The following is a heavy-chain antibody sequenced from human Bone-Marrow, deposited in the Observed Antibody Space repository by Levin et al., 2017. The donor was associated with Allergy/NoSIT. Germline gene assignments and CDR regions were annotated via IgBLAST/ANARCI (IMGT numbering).Heavy chain of an antibody. CDR2: IYYSGST. D-gene: IGHD3-3*01. V-gene: IGHV4-61*01. Sequence: TSSETLSLTCTVSGGSVSSGSYYWSWIRQPPGKGLEWIGYIYYSGSTNYNPSLKSRVTISVDTSKNQFSLKLSSVTAADTAVYYCARDHKRGRFGYWGQGTLVTVSS. J-gene: IGHJ4*02. CDR3: ARDHKRGRFGY. CDR1: GGSVSSGSYY.